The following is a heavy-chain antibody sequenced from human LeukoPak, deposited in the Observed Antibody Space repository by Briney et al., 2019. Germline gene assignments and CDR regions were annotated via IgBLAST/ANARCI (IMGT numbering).Heavy chain of an antibody. Sequence: PSETLSLTCTVSGGPIRSYYWSWMRQPAGKGLEWIGRIYTSGSTNYNPSLKSRVNMSVDTSKNQFSLKLSSVTAADTAVYYCARDSGFWSGYHFDYWGQGTLVTVSS. J-gene: IGHJ4*02. CDR3: ARDSGFWSGYHFDY. CDR2: IYTSGST. V-gene: IGHV4-4*07. CDR1: GGPIRSYY. D-gene: IGHD3-3*01.